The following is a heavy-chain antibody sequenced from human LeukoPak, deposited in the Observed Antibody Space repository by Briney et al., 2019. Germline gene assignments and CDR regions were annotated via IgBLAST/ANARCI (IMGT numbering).Heavy chain of an antibody. J-gene: IGHJ6*02. CDR2: IYYSGST. CDR3: ARDGASGGSSGGMDV. CDR1: GGSISSSSCY. D-gene: IGHD2-15*01. V-gene: IGHV4-39*07. Sequence: SETLSLTCTVSGGSISSSSCYWGWIRQPPGKGLEWIGSIYYSGSTYYNPSLKSRVTISVDTSKNQFSLKLSSVTAADTAVYYCARDGASGGSSGGMDVWGQGTTVTVSS.